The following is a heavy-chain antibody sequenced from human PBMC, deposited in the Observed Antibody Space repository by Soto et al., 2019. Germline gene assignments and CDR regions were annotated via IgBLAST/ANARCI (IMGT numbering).Heavy chain of an antibody. Sequence: GGSLRLSCAASGFTFSGYAMSWVRQAPGKGLEWVSVIYSGGGTYYADSVKGRFTISRDTSKNTLYLQMNSLRADDTAVYYCARAPGFYGDFFDYWGQGSLVTVSS. CDR1: GFTFSGYA. CDR3: ARAPGFYGDFFDY. J-gene: IGHJ4*02. D-gene: IGHD4-17*01. V-gene: IGHV3-66*01. CDR2: IYSGGGT.